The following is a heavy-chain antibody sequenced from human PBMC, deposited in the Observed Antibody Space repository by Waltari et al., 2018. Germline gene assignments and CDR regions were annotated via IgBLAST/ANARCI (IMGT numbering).Heavy chain of an antibody. CDR3: ARGPYYYDSSGSWADI. V-gene: IGHV1-3*01. J-gene: IGHJ3*02. CDR2: INAGNGNT. D-gene: IGHD3-22*01. Sequence: GQRLEWMGWINAGNGNTKYSQKFQGRVTITRDTSASTAYMELSSLRSEDTAVYYCARGPYYYDSSGSWADIWGQGTMVTVSS.